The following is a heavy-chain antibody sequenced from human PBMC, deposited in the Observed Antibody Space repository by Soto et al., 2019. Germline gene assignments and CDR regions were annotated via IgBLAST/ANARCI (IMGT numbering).Heavy chain of an antibody. CDR2: IYYSGST. CDR3: ARLIGRVFGVVIIGSFDP. CDR1: GGSISSSSYY. D-gene: IGHD3-3*01. J-gene: IGHJ5*02. V-gene: IGHV4-39*01. Sequence: SETLSLTCTVSGGSISSSSYYWGWIRQPPGKGLEWIGSIYYSGSTYYNPSLKSRVTISVDTSKNQFSLKLSSVTAADTAVYYCARLIGRVFGVVIIGSFDPWGQGTLVTVSS.